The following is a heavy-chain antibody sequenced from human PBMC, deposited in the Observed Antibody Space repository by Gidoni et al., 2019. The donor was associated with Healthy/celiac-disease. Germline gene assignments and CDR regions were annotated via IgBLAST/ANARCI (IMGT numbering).Heavy chain of an antibody. CDR3: AKDKAVVNDYYYSMDV. CDR2: ISWNSGGI. D-gene: IGHD2-2*01. Sequence: EVPLVESGGGLVPPRRALWLPCAASGVPFEDYAMGWVRPAPGKGLEWVSGISWNSGGIGYPDSVKGRFNISRDNAKNSLYLQMNSLRAEDTDLYYCAKDKAVVNDYYYSMDVWGQGTRVTVSS. V-gene: IGHV3-9*01. CDR1: GVPFEDYA. J-gene: IGHJ6*02.